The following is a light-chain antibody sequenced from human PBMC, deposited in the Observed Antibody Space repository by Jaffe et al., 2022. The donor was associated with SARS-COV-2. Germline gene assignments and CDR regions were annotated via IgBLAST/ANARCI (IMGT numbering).Light chain of an antibody. CDR1: SSDVGSYKL. J-gene: IGLJ3*02. CDR2: EDI. V-gene: IGLV2-23*01. CDR3: CSYTGSSSWV. Sequence: QSALTQPASVSGSPGQSITISCTGTSSDVGSYKLVSWYQQHPGGAPKLMIYEDIKRPSGVSNRFSGSKSDNTASLTISGLQAEDEADYYCCSYTGSSSWVFGGGTKLTVL.